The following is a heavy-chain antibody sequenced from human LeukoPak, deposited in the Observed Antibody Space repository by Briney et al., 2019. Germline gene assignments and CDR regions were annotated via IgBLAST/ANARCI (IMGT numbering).Heavy chain of an antibody. CDR1: GFSFSYYG. V-gene: IGHV3-48*01. CDR2: IHERGSPI. CDR3: ARDFDY. Sequence: GGSLRLSCAASGFSFSYYGMNWVRQAPGKGLEWISYIHERGSPIYYADSVKGRFTISRDNAKSSLYLQMNSLRAEDTAVYYCARDFDYWGQGTLVTVSS. J-gene: IGHJ4*02.